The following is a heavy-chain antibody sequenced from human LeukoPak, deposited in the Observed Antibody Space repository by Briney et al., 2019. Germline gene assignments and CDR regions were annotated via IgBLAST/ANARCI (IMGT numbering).Heavy chain of an antibody. D-gene: IGHD6-13*01. J-gene: IGHJ5*02. CDR2: MNPNSGNT. V-gene: IGHV1-8*01. Sequence: ASVKVSCKASGYTFTSYDINWVRQATGQGLEWMGWMNPNSGNTGYAQKFQGRVTMTRNTSISTAYMELSSLRSEDTAVYYCARYIAAAPKFDPWGQGTLVTVSS. CDR3: ARYIAAAPKFDP. CDR1: GYTFTSYD.